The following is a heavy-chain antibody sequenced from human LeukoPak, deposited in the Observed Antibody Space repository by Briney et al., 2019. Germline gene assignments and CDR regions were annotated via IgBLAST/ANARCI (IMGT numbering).Heavy chain of an antibody. Sequence: PSETLSLTCAVYGGSFSGYYWSWIRQPPGKGLEWIGEINHSGSTNYNPSLKSRVTISVDTSKNQFSLKLSSVTAADTAVYYCARHPDDILTGYYYHFDYWGQGTLVTVSS. CDR2: INHSGST. V-gene: IGHV4-34*01. CDR1: GGSFSGYY. J-gene: IGHJ4*02. CDR3: ARHPDDILTGYYYHFDY. D-gene: IGHD3-9*01.